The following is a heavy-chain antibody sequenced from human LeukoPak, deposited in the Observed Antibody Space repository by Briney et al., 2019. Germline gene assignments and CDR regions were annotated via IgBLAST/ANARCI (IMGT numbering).Heavy chain of an antibody. CDR3: ASGYRTYGSGSYLDY. CDR2: INPSGGST. V-gene: IGHV1-46*01. J-gene: IGHJ4*02. D-gene: IGHD3-10*01. Sequence: ASVTVSCKASGYTFTSYYMHWVRQAPGQGLEWMGIINPSGGSTSCAQKFQGRVTMTRDTSTSTVYMELSSLRSEDTAVYYCASGYRTYGSGSYLDYWGQGTLVTVSS. CDR1: GYTFTSYY.